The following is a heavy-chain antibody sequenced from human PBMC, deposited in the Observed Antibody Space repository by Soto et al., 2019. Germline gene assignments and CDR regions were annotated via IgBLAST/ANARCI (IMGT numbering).Heavy chain of an antibody. Sequence: GGSLRLSCAASGFTFSSYWMHWVRQAPGKGLVWVSRINGSGGSTNYADSVKGRFTISRDNSKNTLYLQMNSLRAEDTAVYYCAKGRAPYSSSPALSYGMDVWGQGTTVTVSS. V-gene: IGHV3-74*01. CDR3: AKGRAPYSSSPALSYGMDV. D-gene: IGHD6-13*01. J-gene: IGHJ6*02. CDR1: GFTFSSYW. CDR2: INGSGGST.